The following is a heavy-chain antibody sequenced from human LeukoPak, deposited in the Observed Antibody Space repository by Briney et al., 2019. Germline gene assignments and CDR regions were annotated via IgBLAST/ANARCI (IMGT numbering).Heavy chain of an antibody. CDR2: IHRDGRT. Sequence: SGTLSLTCAVSGVSISSSEWWIWVRPPPGQGLEWSGEIHRDGRTRYNPSLKSRVTISMDYSKNQFSLSVTSVTAADTAIYYCGKTDIYFNPIDYWGPGSLVTVSS. CDR1: GVSISSSEW. D-gene: IGHD3-10*01. CDR3: GKTDIYFNPIDY. V-gene: IGHV4-4*02. J-gene: IGHJ4*02.